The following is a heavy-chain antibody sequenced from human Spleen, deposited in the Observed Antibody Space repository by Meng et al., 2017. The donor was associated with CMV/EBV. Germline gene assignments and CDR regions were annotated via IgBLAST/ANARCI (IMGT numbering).Heavy chain of an antibody. CDR1: GFTFSSYA. J-gene: IGHJ4*02. CDR2: ISGSGGST. Sequence: EGQLLESGGGLVQPGGALRLSCAASGFTFSSYAMSWVRQAPGKGLEWVSAISGSGGSTYYADSVKGRFTISRDNSKNTLYLQMNSLRAEDTAVYYCAKAEHDTAMVDYWGQGTLVTVSS. V-gene: IGHV3-23*01. CDR3: AKAEHDTAMVDY. D-gene: IGHD5-18*01.